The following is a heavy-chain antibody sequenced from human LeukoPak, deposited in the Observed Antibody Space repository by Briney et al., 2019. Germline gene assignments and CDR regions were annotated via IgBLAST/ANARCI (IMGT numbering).Heavy chain of an antibody. V-gene: IGHV3-48*01. CDR3: ATDPDSSGYYYPIFDY. D-gene: IGHD3-22*01. CDR1: GFTFSSFS. J-gene: IGHJ4*02. CDR2: ISNSASSI. Sequence: GGSLRLSCAASGFTFSSFSMNWVRQGPGKGLEWISYISNSASSIQYADSVKGRFTISRDNSKNTLYLQINSLRAEDTAVYYCATDPDSSGYYYPIFDYWGQGTLVTVSS.